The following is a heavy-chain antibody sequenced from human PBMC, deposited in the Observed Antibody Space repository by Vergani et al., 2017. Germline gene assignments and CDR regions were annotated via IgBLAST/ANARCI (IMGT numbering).Heavy chain of an antibody. Sequence: EVQLVESGGDLVQPGRSLRLSCTASGFTFGYYAMDWFRQAPWQGLEWVGAIRSKAYGQSTIYAASVKGRFTISRDDSKSIAYLQMNNLQTEDTAMYYCVRDQVTMLRGSDALDIWGQGTMVTVSS. CDR1: GFTFGYYA. CDR3: VRDQVTMLRGSDALDI. J-gene: IGHJ3*02. CDR2: IRSKAYGQST. D-gene: IGHD3-10*01. V-gene: IGHV3-49*03.